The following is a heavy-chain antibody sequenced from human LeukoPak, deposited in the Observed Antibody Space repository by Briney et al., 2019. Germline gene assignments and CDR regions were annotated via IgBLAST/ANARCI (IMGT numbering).Heavy chain of an antibody. CDR1: GFTFSSYA. V-gene: IGHV3-64D*06. CDR3: ARDPTDSSGYLEYFQH. Sequence: GGSLRLSCSVSGFTFSSYAMHWVRQAPGKGLEYVSVIRSDGVDVYYTDSVKGRFTISRDNSKNTLYLQMSSLRPEDTAVYYCARDPTDSSGYLEYFQHWGQGTLVTVSS. D-gene: IGHD3-22*01. CDR2: IRSDGVDV. J-gene: IGHJ1*01.